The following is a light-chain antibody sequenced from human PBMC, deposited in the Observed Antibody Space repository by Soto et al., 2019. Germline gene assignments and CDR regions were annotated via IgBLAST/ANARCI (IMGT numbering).Light chain of an antibody. CDR2: GAS. J-gene: IGKJ2*01. Sequence: IVMTQSPGTLSVSPGERATLSCRASQSVSTNLAWYQQKPGQAPRLLIYGASTRATGIPARFSGSGSGTEFTLTISSLQAEDFALYYCQQYNKWPPAYTFGQGTKLEIK. CDR3: QQYNKWPPAYT. V-gene: IGKV3-15*01. CDR1: QSVSTN.